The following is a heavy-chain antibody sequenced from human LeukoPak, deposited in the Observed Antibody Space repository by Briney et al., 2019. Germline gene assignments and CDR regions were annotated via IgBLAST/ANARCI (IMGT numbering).Heavy chain of an antibody. Sequence: GGSLRLSCAASGFTFSDYYMSWIRQAPGKGLEWVSYTSSSGSTIYYADSVKGRFTISRDNAKNSLYLQMNSLRAEDTAVYYCARDLSAANARVRGVTDDYWGQGTLVTVSS. V-gene: IGHV3-11*04. CDR3: ARDLSAANARVRGVTDDY. J-gene: IGHJ4*02. CDR1: GFTFSDYY. CDR2: TSSSGSTI. D-gene: IGHD3-10*01.